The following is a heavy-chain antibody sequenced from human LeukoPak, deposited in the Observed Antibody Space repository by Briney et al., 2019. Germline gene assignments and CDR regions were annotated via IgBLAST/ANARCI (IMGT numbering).Heavy chain of an antibody. D-gene: IGHD3-10*01. Sequence: SEALSLTCTVSGGSISSYYWSWIRQPPGKGLEWIGYIYYSGSTNYNPSLKSRVTISVDTSKNQFSLKLSSVTAADTAVYYCARGAGSGSYSPIGYWGQGTLVTVSS. CDR3: ARGAGSGSYSPIGY. V-gene: IGHV4-59*01. J-gene: IGHJ4*02. CDR2: IYYSGST. CDR1: GGSISSYY.